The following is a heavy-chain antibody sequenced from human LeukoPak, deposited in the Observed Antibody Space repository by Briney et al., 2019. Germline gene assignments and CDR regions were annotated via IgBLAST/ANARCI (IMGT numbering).Heavy chain of an antibody. D-gene: IGHD5-18*01. CDR3: AKVRGYSYGYNY. CDR2: ISYDGSNE. CDR1: GFTFSSYV. V-gene: IGHV3-30-3*02. Sequence: GGSLRLSCAASGFTFSSYVMHWVRQAPGKGLEWVAIISYDGSNEYYADSVKGRFTISRDNSKNTLYLQMNSLRAADTAVYYCAKVRGYSYGYNYWGQGTLVTVSS. J-gene: IGHJ4*02.